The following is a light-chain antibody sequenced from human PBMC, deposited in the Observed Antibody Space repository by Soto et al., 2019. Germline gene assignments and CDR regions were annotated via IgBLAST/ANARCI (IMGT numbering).Light chain of an antibody. Sequence: EIVLTQSPGTLSLSPGERATLSCRASRSVSNNYLAWYQQKPGQAPRLLIYGASSRATGIPDRFSGSGSGTDFTLTISRLEPEDFAVYYCQQYGSSPRARTFGQGTKVDIK. CDR2: GAS. CDR1: RSVSNNY. CDR3: QQYGSSPRART. V-gene: IGKV3-20*01. J-gene: IGKJ1*01.